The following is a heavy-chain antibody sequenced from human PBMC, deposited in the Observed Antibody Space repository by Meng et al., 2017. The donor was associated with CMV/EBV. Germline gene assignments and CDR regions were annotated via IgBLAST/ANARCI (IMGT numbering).Heavy chain of an antibody. J-gene: IGHJ6*02. CDR2: ISSSSSYI. CDR3: ARVGGYCSSTSCSRGMDV. Sequence: GGSLRLSCAASGFTFSSYSMNWVRQAPGKGLEWVSSISSSSSYIYYADSVKGRFTISRDNAKNSLYLQMNSLRAEDTAVYYCARVGGYCSSTSCSRGMDVWGQGTTVTVSS. D-gene: IGHD2-2*01. V-gene: IGHV3-21*01. CDR1: GFTFSSYS.